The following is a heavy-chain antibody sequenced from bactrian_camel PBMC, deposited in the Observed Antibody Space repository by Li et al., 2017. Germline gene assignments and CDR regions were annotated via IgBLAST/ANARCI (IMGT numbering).Heavy chain of an antibody. CDR2: IYTGTDRT. Sequence: HVQLVESGGGSVQAGGSVTLSCVASGFTESGNYVAWIRQAPGKGREGVASIYTGTDRTYYADSVKGRFTISQDNAKNTVYLQMNNLQPEDTATYYCAEGRGSRGEHCYSLNYWGQGTQVTVS. CDR3: AEGRGSRGEHCYSLNY. J-gene: IGHJ4*01. CDR1: GFTESGNY. D-gene: IGHD6*01. V-gene: IGHV3S1*01.